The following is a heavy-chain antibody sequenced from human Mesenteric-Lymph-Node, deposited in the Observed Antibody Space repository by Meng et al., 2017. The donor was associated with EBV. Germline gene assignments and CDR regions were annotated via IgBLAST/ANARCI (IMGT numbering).Heavy chain of an antibody. CDR2: ISAYNGNR. J-gene: IGHJ4*02. CDR3: ARRRRIVGATDFDY. CDR1: GYTFTNYD. V-gene: IGHV1-18*01. Sequence: QVPLVQSGAVLKKPGASVKVSRKASGYTFTNYDLSWVRQAPGQGLEWMGWISAYNGNRNNAQKFQGRVTMTTDTSTSTAYMELRSLRSDDTAVYYCARRRRIVGATDFDYWGQGTLVTVSS. D-gene: IGHD1-26*01.